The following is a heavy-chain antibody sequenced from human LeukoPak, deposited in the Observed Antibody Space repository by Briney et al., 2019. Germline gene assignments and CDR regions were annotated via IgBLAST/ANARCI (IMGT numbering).Heavy chain of an antibody. CDR2: MNPNSGNT. V-gene: IGHV1-8*01. Sequence: EASVTVSCTASGYTFTSYDINWVRQATGQGLEWMGWMNPNSGNTGYAQKFQGRVTMTRNTSISTAYMELSSLRSEDTAVYYCARGQRVRWPDYWGQGTLVTVSS. CDR3: ARGQRVRWPDY. D-gene: IGHD4-23*01. CDR1: GYTFTSYD. J-gene: IGHJ4*02.